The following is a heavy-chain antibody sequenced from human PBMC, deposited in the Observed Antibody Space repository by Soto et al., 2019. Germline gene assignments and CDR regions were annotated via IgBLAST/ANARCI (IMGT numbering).Heavy chain of an antibody. Sequence: EVQLVESGGGLVQPGGSLRLSCAASGFTFSSYWMSWVRQAPGKGLEWVANIKQDGSEKYYVDSVKGRFTISRDNAKNSLYLQMNSLRAEDTAVYYCARAHRYSSSWYSSTTDYWGQGNLVTVSS. CDR2: IKQDGSEK. CDR3: ARAHRYSSSWYSSTTDY. CDR1: GFTFSSYW. D-gene: IGHD6-13*01. J-gene: IGHJ4*02. V-gene: IGHV3-7*04.